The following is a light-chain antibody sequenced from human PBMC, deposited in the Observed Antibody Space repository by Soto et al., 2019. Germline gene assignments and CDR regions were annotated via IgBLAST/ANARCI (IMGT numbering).Light chain of an antibody. V-gene: IGKV1-5*03. Sequence: DIQMTQSPSTLSASVGDRVTITCRASQSISSWLAWYQQKPGKAPKLLIYKASSLESGVPSRFSGSGSGTEINLTISSLQPDDWATYICQQYNSYSPATFGQGTKVQIK. CDR1: QSISSW. J-gene: IGKJ1*01. CDR2: KAS. CDR3: QQYNSYSPAT.